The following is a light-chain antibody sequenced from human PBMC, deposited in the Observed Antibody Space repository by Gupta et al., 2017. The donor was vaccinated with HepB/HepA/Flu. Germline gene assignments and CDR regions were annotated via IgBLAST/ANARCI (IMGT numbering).Light chain of an antibody. CDR2: DVS. CDR1: SSDVGNYNY. V-gene: IGLV2-14*03. CDR3: SSETSSSAHVG. J-gene: IGLJ2*01. Sequence: SALTQPASVSGSPGQSITISCTGTSSDVGNYNYVFWYQQHPGKAPKLLIYDVSDRPSGVADSFSGSKSGNTASLTIAGLQAEDEADYNCSSETSSSAHVGFGGGTKLTGL.